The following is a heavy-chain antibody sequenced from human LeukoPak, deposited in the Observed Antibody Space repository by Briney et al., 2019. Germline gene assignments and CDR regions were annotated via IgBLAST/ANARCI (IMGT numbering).Heavy chain of an antibody. Sequence: GGSLRLSCAASGFTFSSYWMSWVRQAPGKGLEWVANIKEDGSEEYYVGSVKGRFTISRDNAKNSLYLQMNSLRAEDTAVYYCARDHHYYGPGRTNDYWGQGTLVTVSS. J-gene: IGHJ4*02. CDR3: ARDHHYYGPGRTNDY. D-gene: IGHD3-10*01. CDR1: GFTFSSYW. V-gene: IGHV3-7*01. CDR2: IKEDGSEE.